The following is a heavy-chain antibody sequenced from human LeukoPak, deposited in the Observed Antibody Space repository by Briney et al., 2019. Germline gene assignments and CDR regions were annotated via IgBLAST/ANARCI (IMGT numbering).Heavy chain of an antibody. V-gene: IGHV4-38-2*02. CDR1: GYSISSGYY. CDR2: IYHSGST. CDR3: ARQTGSGLFILP. Sequence: PSETLSLTCTVSGYSISSGYYWGWIRQPPGKGLEWIGSIYHSGSTYYNASLKSQVSISIDTSKNQFSLRLTSVTAADTAVYYCARQTGSGLFILPGGQGTLVTVSS. J-gene: IGHJ4*02. D-gene: IGHD3/OR15-3a*01.